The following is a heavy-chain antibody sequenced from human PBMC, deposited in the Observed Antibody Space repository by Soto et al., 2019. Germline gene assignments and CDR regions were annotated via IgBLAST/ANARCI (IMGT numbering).Heavy chain of an antibody. CDR3: ARESHDILTGPPWVWYFDL. CDR2: SNDRGSI. J-gene: IGHJ2*01. CDR1: GGSFSVYY. Sequence: QVQLQQWGAGPLRPLETLSLTCGVSGGSFSVYYWAWIRQSPGKGLEWIGESNDRGSINYNPSLKSRVSISVDTSKTLSSLNLRSVTAADTAVYYCARESHDILTGPPWVWYFDLWGRGTLVTVSS. D-gene: IGHD3-9*01. V-gene: IGHV4-34*01.